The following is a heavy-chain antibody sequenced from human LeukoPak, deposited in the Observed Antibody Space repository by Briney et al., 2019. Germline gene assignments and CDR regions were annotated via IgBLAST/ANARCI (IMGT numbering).Heavy chain of an antibody. CDR3: ARDKDLDDSSGYYNGDAFDI. V-gene: IGHV1-18*01. J-gene: IGHJ3*02. Sequence: ASVKVSCKSSGYTFINYGISWVRQAPGQGLEWMGWISGYNGDTRYAQDLQGRVTVTTDTSTSTAYMELRSLRSDDTAVYYCARDKDLDDSSGYYNGDAFDIWGQGTMVTVSS. CDR1: GYTFINYG. CDR2: ISGYNGDT. D-gene: IGHD3-22*01.